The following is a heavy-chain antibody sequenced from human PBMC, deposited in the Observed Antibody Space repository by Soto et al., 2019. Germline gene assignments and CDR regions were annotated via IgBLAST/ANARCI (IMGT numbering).Heavy chain of an antibody. Sequence: GASVEVSCKASGYTVSIYTIGWVRQAPGQGLEWMGRIIPILGIANYAQKFQDRVTITADKSTSTAYMELSSLRSEDTAVYYCARAARGYGDVFDIWGQGTMVTVSS. CDR3: ARAARGYGDVFDI. D-gene: IGHD5-18*01. CDR2: IIPILGIA. J-gene: IGHJ3*02. CDR1: GYTVSIYT. V-gene: IGHV1-69*02.